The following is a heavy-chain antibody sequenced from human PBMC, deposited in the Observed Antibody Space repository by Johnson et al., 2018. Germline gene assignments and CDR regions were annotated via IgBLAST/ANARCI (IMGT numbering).Heavy chain of an antibody. CDR1: GYTFTSYD. D-gene: IGHD2-2*01. Sequence: QVQLVQSGAEVKKPGASVKVSCKASGYTFTSYDINWVRQATGEGLEWMGWMNPKSGKTGSAQKFQGRVTMTRTTSISTAYMELSSLISEDTAVYYCARGLIGSTSSLFHHWGQGTPVTVAS. CDR3: ARGLIGSTSSLFHH. CDR2: MNPKSGKT. V-gene: IGHV1-8*01. J-gene: IGHJ1*01.